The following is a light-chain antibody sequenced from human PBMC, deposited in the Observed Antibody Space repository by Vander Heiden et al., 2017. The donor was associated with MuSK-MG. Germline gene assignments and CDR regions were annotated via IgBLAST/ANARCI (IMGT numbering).Light chain of an antibody. CDR2: KAS. CDR3: QQYNGYSRT. Sequence: DIQMTPSPSTLSASVGDRVTITCRASQSISSWLAWYQQKPGKAPKLLIYKASSLESGVPSRFSGSGSGTEFTLTISSLQPDDFATYYCQQYNGYSRTFGQGTKVEIK. J-gene: IGKJ1*01. V-gene: IGKV1-5*03. CDR1: QSISSW.